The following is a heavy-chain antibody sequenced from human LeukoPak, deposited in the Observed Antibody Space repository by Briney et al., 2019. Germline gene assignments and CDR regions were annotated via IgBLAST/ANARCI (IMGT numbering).Heavy chain of an antibody. CDR3: AKENWVYNWKYDSSGSGINY. Sequence: GGSLRLSCAASGFTFSSYSMNWVRQAPGKGLQWVSTISGGGGSTYYTDSVKGRFTISRDNSKNTLFLQMNSLRVEDTAVYYCAKENWVYNWKYDSSGSGINYWGQGTLVTVSS. CDR2: ISGGGGST. D-gene: IGHD3-22*01. V-gene: IGHV3-23*01. CDR1: GFTFSSYS. J-gene: IGHJ4*02.